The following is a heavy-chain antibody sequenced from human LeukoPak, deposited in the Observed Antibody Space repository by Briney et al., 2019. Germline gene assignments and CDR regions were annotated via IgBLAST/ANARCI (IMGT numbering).Heavy chain of an antibody. Sequence: SETLSLTYAVYGRYYCGYYWRGLRQPPGKGLEWIGEINHSGSTNYNPSLKSRVTISVDTSKNQFSLKLSSMTAADTAVYVCARSPLESENSGVFDYWGQGTLVTVSS. CDR3: ARSPLESENSGVFDY. D-gene: IGHD2-15*01. CDR2: INHSGST. J-gene: IGHJ4*02. V-gene: IGHV4-34*01. CDR1: GRYYCGYY.